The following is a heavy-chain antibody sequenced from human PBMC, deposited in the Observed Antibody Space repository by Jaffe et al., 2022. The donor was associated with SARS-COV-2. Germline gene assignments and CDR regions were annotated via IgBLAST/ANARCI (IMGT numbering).Heavy chain of an antibody. J-gene: IGHJ6*02. Sequence: QVQLVESGGGVVQPGRSLRLSCAASGFTFSSYGMHWVRQAPGKGLEWVAVIWYDGSNKYYADSVKGRFTISRDNSKNTLYLQMNSLRAEDTAVYYCARDHSSSSESYYYYGMDVWGQGTTVTVSS. CDR1: GFTFSSYG. CDR2: IWYDGSNK. CDR3: ARDHSSSSESYYYYGMDV. V-gene: IGHV3-33*01. D-gene: IGHD6-13*01.